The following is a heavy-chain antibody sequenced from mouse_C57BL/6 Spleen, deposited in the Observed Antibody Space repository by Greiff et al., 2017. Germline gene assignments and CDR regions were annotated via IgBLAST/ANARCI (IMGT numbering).Heavy chain of an antibody. Sequence: QVTLKECGPGILQSSQTLSLTCSFSGFSLSTSGMGVSWIRQPSGKGLEWLAHIYWDDDKRYNPSLKSRLTISKDTSRNQVFLKITSVDTADTATYYCARRAMVTTRNYYAMDYWGQGTSVTVSS. V-gene: IGHV8-12*01. CDR1: GFSLSTSGMG. D-gene: IGHD2-2*01. J-gene: IGHJ4*01. CDR2: IYWDDDK. CDR3: ARRAMVTTRNYYAMDY.